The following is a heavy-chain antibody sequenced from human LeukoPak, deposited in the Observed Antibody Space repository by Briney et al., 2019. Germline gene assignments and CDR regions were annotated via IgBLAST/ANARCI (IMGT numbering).Heavy chain of an antibody. Sequence: SETLSLTCAVSGGSISSGGYSWSWIRQPPGKGLEWIGYIYHSGSTYYNPSLKSRVTISVDRSKNQFSLKLSSVTAADTAVYYCASDVGAFDIWGQGTMVIVSS. CDR1: GGSISSGGYS. CDR2: IYHSGST. J-gene: IGHJ3*02. CDR3: ASDVGAFDI. V-gene: IGHV4-30-2*01.